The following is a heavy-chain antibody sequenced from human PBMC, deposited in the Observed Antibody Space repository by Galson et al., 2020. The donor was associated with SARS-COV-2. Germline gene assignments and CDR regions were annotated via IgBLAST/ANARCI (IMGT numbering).Heavy chain of an antibody. CDR3: ARDLTYTSGWYGGELFDY. D-gene: IGHD6-19*01. J-gene: IGHJ4*02. V-gene: IGHV3-30*02. Sequence: GGSLRLSCAASGFTFNNFGMHWVRQAPGKGLEWVTFIRNDGSNEFYADSVKGRFTISRDNSKNTLYLQMNSLRAEDTSVYYCARDLTYTSGWYGGELFDYWGQGTLVTVSS. CDR1: GFTFNNFG. CDR2: IRNDGSNE.